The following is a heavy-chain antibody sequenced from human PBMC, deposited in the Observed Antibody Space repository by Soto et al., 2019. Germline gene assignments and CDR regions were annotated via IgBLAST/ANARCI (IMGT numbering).Heavy chain of an antibody. J-gene: IGHJ6*02. Sequence: QVQLVQSGAEVKKPGSSVKVSCKASGGTFSSYAISWVRLAPGQGLVWMGGIIPIFGTADYAQKVQGRVTIAAGESTRTAYTELSSLRSESTAVYYGAVTMTNYYYDGMDVWGQGTTVTVSS. CDR3: AVTMTNYYYDGMDV. CDR1: GGTFSSYA. V-gene: IGHV1-69*12. CDR2: IIPIFGTA. D-gene: IGHD3-22*01.